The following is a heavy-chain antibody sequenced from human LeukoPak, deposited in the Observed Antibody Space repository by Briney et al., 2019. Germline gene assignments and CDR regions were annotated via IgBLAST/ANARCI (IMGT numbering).Heavy chain of an antibody. V-gene: IGHV1-2*02. CDR2: INPNSGGT. CDR3: ASAKLFSPTVTTFWFDP. Sequence: SVKVSCKASGYTFTGYYMHWVRQAPGQGLEWMGWINPNSGGTNYAQKFQGRVTMTRDTSISTAYMELSRLRSDDTAVYYCASAKLFSPTVTTFWFDPWGQGTLVTVSS. CDR1: GYTFTGYY. J-gene: IGHJ5*02. D-gene: IGHD4-17*01.